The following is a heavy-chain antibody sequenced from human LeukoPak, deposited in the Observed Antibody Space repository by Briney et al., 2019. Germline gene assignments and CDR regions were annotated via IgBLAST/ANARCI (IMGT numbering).Heavy chain of an antibody. J-gene: IGHJ6*02. Sequence: ASVKVSCKASGYTFTGYYMHWVRQAPGQGLEWMGWINPNSGGTNYAQKFQGWVTMTRDTSISTAYMELSRLRSDDTAVYYCARMGEHYYYYGMDVWGQGTTVPSP. CDR1: GYTFTGYY. CDR2: INPNSGGT. V-gene: IGHV1-2*04. CDR3: ARMGEHYYYYGMDV. D-gene: IGHD3-16*01.